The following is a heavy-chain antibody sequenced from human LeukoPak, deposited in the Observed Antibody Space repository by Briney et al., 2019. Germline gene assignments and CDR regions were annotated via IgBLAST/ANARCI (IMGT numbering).Heavy chain of an antibody. CDR1: GFTFSTYW. V-gene: IGHV3-74*01. CDR3: PRDPPVWELPHDY. CDR2: IYSDGSST. J-gene: IGHJ4*02. Sequence: GGSLRLSCAASGFTFSTYWMHWVRQAPGKGLVWVSRIYSDGSSTNYADSAKGRLTISRDNAKNTLYLQMNRLRAEDAAAYYCPRDPPVWELPHDYWGQGALVTVSS. D-gene: IGHD1-26*01.